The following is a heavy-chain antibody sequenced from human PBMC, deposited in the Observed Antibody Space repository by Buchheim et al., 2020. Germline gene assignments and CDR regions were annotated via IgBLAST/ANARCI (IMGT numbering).Heavy chain of an antibody. J-gene: IGHJ3*02. D-gene: IGHD3-22*01. CDR2: IYYSGST. Sequence: QVQLQESGPGLVKPSQTLSLTCTVSGGSISSGDYYWSWIRQPPGKGLEWIGYIYYSGSTYYNPSLKSRVTISVDTSTNQFSLKLSSVTAADTAVYYCAREREMDYYDSSGYPYAFDIWGQGT. CDR1: GGSISSGDYY. CDR3: AREREMDYYDSSGYPYAFDI. V-gene: IGHV4-30-4*01.